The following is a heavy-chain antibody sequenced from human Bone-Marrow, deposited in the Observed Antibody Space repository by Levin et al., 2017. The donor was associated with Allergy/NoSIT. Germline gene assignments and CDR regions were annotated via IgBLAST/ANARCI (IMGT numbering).Heavy chain of an antibody. CDR3: AKDQGKVGATGEY. D-gene: IGHD1-26*01. Sequence: GESLKISCATSGFSFSSYAMTWVRQAPGMGLQWVSTMTGSTIYSYYTDAVKGRFTVFRDNSKNTLFLQMNNLRPEDTAVYYCAKDQGKVGATGEYWGQGTLVTVSS. CDR2: MTGSTIYS. V-gene: IGHV3-23*01. J-gene: IGHJ4*02. CDR1: GFSFSSYA.